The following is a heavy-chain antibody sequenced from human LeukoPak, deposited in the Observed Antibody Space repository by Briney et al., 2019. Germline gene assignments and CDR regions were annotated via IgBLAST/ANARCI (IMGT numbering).Heavy chain of an antibody. CDR3: ATDLYGRYYFDY. V-gene: IGHV3-23*01. D-gene: IGHD2-8*01. CDR2: ISGSDGRT. Sequence: GRSLRLSCAASRFTFTIYAMGSGRQAPGKGLEWVSAISGSDGRTYYANSVKRRFTISRDDSKNTLYLLMHSLRAEDTAVYYCATDLYGRYYFDYWGQGTLVTVSS. CDR1: RFTFTIYA. J-gene: IGHJ4*02.